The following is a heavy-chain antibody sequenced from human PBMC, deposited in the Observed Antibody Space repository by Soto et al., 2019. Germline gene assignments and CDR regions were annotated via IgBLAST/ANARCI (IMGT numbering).Heavy chain of an antibody. CDR3: ASRRGDY. CDR1: GFTFSSYW. J-gene: IGHJ4*02. D-gene: IGHD3-16*01. Sequence: VQLVESGGGLVQPGGSLRLSCVASGFTFSSYWMSWVRQAPGKGLEWVANLEQDGSGEYHVDSVKGRFTISRVNAKNSLYLQMNSLRAEDTAVYYCASRRGDYWGQGTLVTVSS. V-gene: IGHV3-7*05. CDR2: LEQDGSGE.